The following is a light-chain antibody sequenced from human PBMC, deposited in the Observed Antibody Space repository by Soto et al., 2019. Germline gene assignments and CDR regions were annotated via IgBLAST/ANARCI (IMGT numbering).Light chain of an antibody. CDR3: QQRSNWPLP. Sequence: EIVLTQSPATLSLSPGERATLSCRASQSVSSYLAWYQQKPGQAPRLLIYDASNRAAGIPARFSGSGSGTDFTLTISSLEPEDFAVYYCQQRSNWPLPVGGGTKVDSK. CDR1: QSVSSY. J-gene: IGKJ4*01. CDR2: DAS. V-gene: IGKV3-11*01.